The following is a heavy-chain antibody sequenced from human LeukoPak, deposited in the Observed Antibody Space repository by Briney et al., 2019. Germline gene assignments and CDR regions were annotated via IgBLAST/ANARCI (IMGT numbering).Heavy chain of an antibody. CDR1: GFIFSSHW. J-gene: IGHJ4*02. CDR3: ARAYSRVVFAF. CDR2: IKHDGTEQ. V-gene: IGHV3-7*04. Sequence: GGSLRLSCAASGFIFSSHWMSWVRQAPGKGLEWVANIKHDGTEQYSVESVKRRFTLSRDTAPNSPFLQMYSLRAEVTALYYCARAYSRVVFAFWGEGTLVTVSA. D-gene: IGHD6-13*01.